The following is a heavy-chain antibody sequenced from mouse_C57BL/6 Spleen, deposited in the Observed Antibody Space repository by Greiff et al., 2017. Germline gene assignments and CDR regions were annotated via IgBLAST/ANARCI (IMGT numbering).Heavy chain of an antibody. CDR1: GFSLTSYG. CDR3: ARKGYDYDYAMDY. Sequence: VQLQQSGPGLVQPSQSLSITCTVSGFSLTSYGVHWVRQSPGKGLEWLGVIWSGGSTDYNAAFLSRLSISKDNSKSQVFFKMNNLQADDTAIYYCARKGYDYDYAMDYWGQGTSVTVSS. V-gene: IGHV2-2*01. CDR2: IWSGGST. D-gene: IGHD2-4*01. J-gene: IGHJ4*01.